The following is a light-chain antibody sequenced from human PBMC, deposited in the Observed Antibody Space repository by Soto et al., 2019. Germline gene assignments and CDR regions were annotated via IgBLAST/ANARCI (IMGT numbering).Light chain of an antibody. CDR3: AAWDDSVNGRGYV. CDR2: SNI. J-gene: IGLJ1*01. V-gene: IGLV1-44*01. CDR1: SSNIGSNP. Sequence: QSVVTQPPSASGTPGQRVTISCSGSSSNIGSNPVTWYQQLPGTAPKLLIFSNIQRPSGVTDRFSGSKSGTSASLAISGLQSEDEADYFCAAWDDSVNGRGYVFGSGTKLTVL.